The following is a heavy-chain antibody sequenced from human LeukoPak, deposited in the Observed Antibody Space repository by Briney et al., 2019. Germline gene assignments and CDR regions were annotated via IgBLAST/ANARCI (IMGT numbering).Heavy chain of an antibody. V-gene: IGHV1-69*04. J-gene: IGHJ6*02. CDR1: GCTFSSYA. CDR2: VIPILGIA. CDR3: ARDPLYCSGGSCYSDYYYGMDV. D-gene: IGHD2-15*01. Sequence: ASVKVSCKASGCTFSSYAISWVRQAPGQGLEWMGRVIPILGIATYAQKFQGRVTITADKSPSTAYMELSSLRSEDTAVYYCARDPLYCSGGSCYSDYYYGMDVWGQGTKVTVSS.